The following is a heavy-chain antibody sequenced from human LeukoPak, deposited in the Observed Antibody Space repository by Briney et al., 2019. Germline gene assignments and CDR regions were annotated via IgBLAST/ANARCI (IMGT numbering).Heavy chain of an antibody. CDR1: GGSISSNY. V-gene: IGHV4-59*01. CDR2: IYYGGST. D-gene: IGHD6-6*01. J-gene: IGHJ4*02. Sequence: PSETLSLTCTVSGGSISSNYWSWIRQPPGKGLEWIGYIYYGGSTNSNPSLKSRVTISVDTSKNQFSLKLSSVTAADTAVYYCARGNRAARSGLDYWGQGTLVTVSS. CDR3: ARGNRAARSGLDY.